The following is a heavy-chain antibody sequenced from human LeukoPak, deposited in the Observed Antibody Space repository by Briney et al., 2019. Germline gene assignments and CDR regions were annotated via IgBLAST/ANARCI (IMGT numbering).Heavy chain of an antibody. J-gene: IGHJ4*02. CDR3: ASFSLDVVGAKFVY. CDR1: GGSISSYY. CDR2: IYYSGST. Sequence: SETLSLTRTVSGGSISSYYWSWIRQPPGKGLEWIGYIYYSGSTNYNPSLKSRVTISVDTSKNQFSLKLSSVTAADTAVYYCASFSLDVVGAKFVYWGQGTLVTVSS. D-gene: IGHD1-26*01. V-gene: IGHV4-59*08.